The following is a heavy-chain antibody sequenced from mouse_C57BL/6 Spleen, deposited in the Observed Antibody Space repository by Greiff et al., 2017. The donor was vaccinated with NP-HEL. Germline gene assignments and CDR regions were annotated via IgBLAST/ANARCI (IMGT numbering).Heavy chain of an antibody. Sequence: VQLQQPGAELVRPGSSVKLSCKASGYTFTSYWMDWVKQRPGQGLEWIGNIYPSDSETHYNQKFKDKATLTVDKSSSTAYMQLSSLTSEDSAVYYCARGPNYFDYWGQGTTLTVSS. J-gene: IGHJ2*01. CDR2: IYPSDSET. V-gene: IGHV1-61*01. CDR1: GYTFTSYW. CDR3: ARGPNYFDY.